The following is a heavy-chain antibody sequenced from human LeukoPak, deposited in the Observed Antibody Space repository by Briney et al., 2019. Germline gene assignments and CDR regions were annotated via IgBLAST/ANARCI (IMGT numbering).Heavy chain of an antibody. Sequence: GASVKLSFNASGDTFTDSYMRWARHAPGQGLEWMGWINLNSGGTNFAQSSQCRVTMTRDTSISTAYMDLSRLISDDTAVYYCARDAGYCSGGSCRYFLLWGGGTLVTVSS. D-gene: IGHD2-15*01. CDR1: GDTFTDSY. J-gene: IGHJ4*02. V-gene: IGHV1-2*02. CDR3: ARDAGYCSGGSCRYFLL. CDR2: INLNSGGT.